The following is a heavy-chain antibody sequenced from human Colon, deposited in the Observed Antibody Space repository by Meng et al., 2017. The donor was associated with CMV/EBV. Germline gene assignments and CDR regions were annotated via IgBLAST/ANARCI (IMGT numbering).Heavy chain of an antibody. D-gene: IGHD3-3*01. Sequence: ASVKVSCKASGYSFTTYGITWVRQAPGKGLEWMGWIDPYHGNASYSQKFQGRLALTTGTSTLTAYLELRSLGSDDSALYYCARASTTGRVFGVVPPDKSYFDYWGQGALVTVSS. CDR3: ARASTTGRVFGVVPPDKSYFDY. V-gene: IGHV1-18*01. J-gene: IGHJ4*02. CDR2: IDPYHGNA. CDR1: GYSFTTYG.